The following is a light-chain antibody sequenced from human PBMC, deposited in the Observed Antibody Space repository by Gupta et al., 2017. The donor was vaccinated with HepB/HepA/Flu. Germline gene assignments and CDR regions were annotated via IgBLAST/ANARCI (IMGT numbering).Light chain of an antibody. CDR1: SSNIATNT. CDR3: AAWADGLNEGV. V-gene: IGLV1-44*01. CDR2: NND. J-gene: IGLJ3*02. Sequence: SCSGISSNIATNTVNWYQQLPGMAPKLLINNNDQRPSGVPDRFSGSKSGTSASLAISRLQSEDEADYYCAAWADGLNEGVFGGGTKLTV.